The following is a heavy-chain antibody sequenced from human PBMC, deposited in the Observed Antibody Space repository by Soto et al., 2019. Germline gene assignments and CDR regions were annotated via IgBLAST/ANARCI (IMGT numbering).Heavy chain of an antibody. V-gene: IGHV4-59*01. J-gene: IGHJ6*02. Sequence: QVQLQESGPGLVKPSETLSLTCTVSGGSISSYYWSWIRQPPGKGLEWIGYIYYSGSTNYNPSLNGRVTISVDTSKNQFSLKLSSVTAADTAVYYCARVPYYYGSGSYPYYYYYGMDVWGQGTTVTVSS. D-gene: IGHD3-10*01. CDR2: IYYSGST. CDR1: GGSISSYY. CDR3: ARVPYYYGSGSYPYYYYYGMDV.